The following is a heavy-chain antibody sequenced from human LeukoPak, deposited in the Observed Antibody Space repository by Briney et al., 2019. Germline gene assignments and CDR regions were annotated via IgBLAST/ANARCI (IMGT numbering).Heavy chain of an antibody. V-gene: IGHV4-34*01. CDR3: ARGLPMIVVRWGAIDY. CDR1: GGSFSGYY. CDR2: INHSGST. D-gene: IGHD3-22*01. Sequence: PSETLSLTCAVYGGSFSGYYWSWIRQPPGKGLEWIGEINHSGSTNYNPSFKSRVTISVDTSKNQFSLKLSSVTAADTAVYYCARGLPMIVVRWGAIDYWGQGTLVTVSS. J-gene: IGHJ4*02.